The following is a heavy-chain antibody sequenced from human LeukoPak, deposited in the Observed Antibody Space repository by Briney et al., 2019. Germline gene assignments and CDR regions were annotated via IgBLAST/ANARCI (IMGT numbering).Heavy chain of an antibody. Sequence: GGSLRLSSAASGFIFSNYTIHWVRQAPGKGLEWVAAVSYDGNLQHYADAVKGRFTVSRDNSKNTLYLQMNSLRAEDTALYYCAKDTGSGYDYFSYYFDSWGQRTLVTVSS. CDR3: AKDTGSGYDYFSYYFDS. CDR1: GFIFSNYT. V-gene: IGHV3-30*18. D-gene: IGHD5-12*01. J-gene: IGHJ4*02. CDR2: VSYDGNLQ.